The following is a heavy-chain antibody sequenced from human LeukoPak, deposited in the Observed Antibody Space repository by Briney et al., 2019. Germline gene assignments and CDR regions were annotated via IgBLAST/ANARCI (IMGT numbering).Heavy chain of an antibody. J-gene: IGHJ3*02. CDR3: AKGRGFDI. CDR1: GFTFSDYY. CDR2: IEQDGSER. Sequence: GGSLRLSCAASGFTFSDYYMSWVRQAPGKGLEWVANIEQDGSERYSVDSVKGRFTISRDNAKNSLYLQMNSLRAEDTAVYYCAKGRGFDIWGQGTMVTVSS. V-gene: IGHV3-7*01.